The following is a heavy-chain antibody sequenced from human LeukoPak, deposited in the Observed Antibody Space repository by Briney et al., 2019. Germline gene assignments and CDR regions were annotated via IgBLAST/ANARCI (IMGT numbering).Heavy chain of an antibody. J-gene: IGHJ5*01. CDR3: ARDRSYCSGGSCAHWFDS. CDR1: GYTLTGYY. D-gene: IGHD2-15*01. CDR2: INPNSGGT. V-gene: IGHV1-2*02. Sequence: GASVKVSCKASGYTLTGYYMHWVRQAPGQGLEWMGWINPNSGGTNYAQKFQGRVTMTRDTSISTAYMELSRLRSDDTVVYYCARDRSYCSGGSCAHWFDSWGQGTLVTVSS.